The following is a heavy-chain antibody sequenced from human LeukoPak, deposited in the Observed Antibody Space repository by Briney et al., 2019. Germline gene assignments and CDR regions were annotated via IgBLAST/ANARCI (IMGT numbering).Heavy chain of an antibody. J-gene: IGHJ6*04. CDR1: GFTFDDYA. V-gene: IGHV3-43D*04. CDR2: ISWDGGST. D-gene: IGHD6-13*01. Sequence: PGGSLRLSCAASGFTFDDYAMHWVRHAPGKGLEWVSLISWDGGSTYYADSVKGRFTISRDDSKNSLYLQMNSLRAEGTALYYCAKDRVAAAVDYYYYYGMDVWGKGTTVTVSS. CDR3: AKDRVAAAVDYYYYYGMDV.